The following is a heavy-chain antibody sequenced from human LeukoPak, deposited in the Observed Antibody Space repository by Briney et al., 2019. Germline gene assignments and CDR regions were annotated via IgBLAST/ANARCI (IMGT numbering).Heavy chain of an antibody. J-gene: IGHJ6*04. CDR3: ARDLVVVPAARSYYYYGMDV. CDR2: ISSSSSYT. D-gene: IGHD2-2*01. Sequence: PGGSLRLSCAASGFTFSDYYMSWIRQAPGKGLEWVSYISSSSSYTNYADSVKGRFTISRDNAKKSLYLQMNSLRAEDTAVYYCARDLVVVPAARSYYYYGMDVWGKGTTVTVSS. CDR1: GFTFSDYY. V-gene: IGHV3-11*06.